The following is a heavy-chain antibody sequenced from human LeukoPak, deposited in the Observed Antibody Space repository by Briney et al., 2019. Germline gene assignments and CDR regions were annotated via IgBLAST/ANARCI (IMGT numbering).Heavy chain of an antibody. V-gene: IGHV3-23*01. Sequence: PGGSLRLSCAASGFTFSSYSMNWVRQAPGKGLEWVSGISGSGGRTNYADSVKGRFTISRDNSKNTLDLQMNSLRAEDTAIYYCAIFPTLYSYGLYWGQGTLVTVSS. CDR2: ISGSGGRT. CDR3: AIFPTLYSYGLY. J-gene: IGHJ4*02. CDR1: GFTFSSYS. D-gene: IGHD5-18*01.